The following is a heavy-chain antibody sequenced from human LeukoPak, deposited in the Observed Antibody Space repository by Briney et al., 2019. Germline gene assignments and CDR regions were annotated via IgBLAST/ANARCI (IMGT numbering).Heavy chain of an antibody. V-gene: IGHV3-9*01. CDR2: ISWYRGSI. CDR3: VKGRITMVRGVTLFYYYGMDV. D-gene: IGHD3-10*01. Sequence: GGSLRLSCAASGFSFDDFAMHWVRQAPGKGLEWVSGISWYRGSIGYADSVKGRFTISRDNAKNSLYLQMNSLRAEDTALYYCVKGRITMVRGVTLFYYYGMDVWGQGTTVTVSS. J-gene: IGHJ6*02. CDR1: GFSFDDFA.